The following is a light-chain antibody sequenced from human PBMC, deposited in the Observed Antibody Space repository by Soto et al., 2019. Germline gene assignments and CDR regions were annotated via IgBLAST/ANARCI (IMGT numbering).Light chain of an antibody. CDR2: GAS. V-gene: IGKV3-15*01. Sequence: EIVMPQSPATLSLSPGESSTLSCRASQSVSSYLAWYQQKPGQAPRLLIYGASTRATGSPDRFSASGSATEFTLTISSLQSEDFAVYYCQQYNDWPRTFGQGTKVDIK. CDR3: QQYNDWPRT. CDR1: QSVSSY. J-gene: IGKJ1*01.